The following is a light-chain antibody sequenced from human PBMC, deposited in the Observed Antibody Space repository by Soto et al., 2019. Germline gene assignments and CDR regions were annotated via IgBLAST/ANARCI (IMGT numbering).Light chain of an antibody. J-gene: IGKJ4*01. V-gene: IGKV1-39*01. CDR1: QSISSY. CDR3: HHSYSTPLT. Sequence: DIQMTQSPSSLSASVGDRVTITCRASQSISSYLNWYQQKLGKAPQLLIYAASSLQTVVPSRFRGSGSGTDFTLTISSLQPEDFATYYCHHSYSTPLTFGGGTKVEIK. CDR2: AAS.